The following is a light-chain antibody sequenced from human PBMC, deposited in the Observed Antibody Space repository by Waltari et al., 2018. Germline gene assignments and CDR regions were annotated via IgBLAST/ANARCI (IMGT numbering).Light chain of an antibody. CDR1: QSVSSY. CDR2: DAS. CDR3: QQFGSSPFT. V-gene: IGKV3-11*01. Sequence: EIVLTQSPATLSLSPGERATLSCRASQSVSSYLAWYKQKPGQAPRLLIYDASNRATGIPARFSGSGSGTDFTLTISSLEPEDFAVYYCQQFGSSPFTFGQGTRLEIK. J-gene: IGKJ5*01.